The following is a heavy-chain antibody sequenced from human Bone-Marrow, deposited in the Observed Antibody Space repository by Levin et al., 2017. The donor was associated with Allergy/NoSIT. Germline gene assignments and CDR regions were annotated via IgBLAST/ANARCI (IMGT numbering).Heavy chain of an antibody. CDR1: GFTFDDYA. CDR3: AKDGVGWSNWFDP. Sequence: GESLKISCAASGFTFDDYAMHWVRQAPGKGLEWVSLISWDGGSTYYADSVKGRFTISRDNSKNSLYLQMNSLRAEDTALYYCAKDGVGWSNWFDPWGQGTLVTVSS. V-gene: IGHV3-43D*04. CDR2: ISWDGGST. J-gene: IGHJ5*02. D-gene: IGHD2-15*01.